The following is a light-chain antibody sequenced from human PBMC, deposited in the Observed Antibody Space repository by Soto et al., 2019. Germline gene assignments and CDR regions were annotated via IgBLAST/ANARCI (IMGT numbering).Light chain of an antibody. CDR1: QSLLHSNGYSY. CDR2: LGS. J-gene: IGKJ5*01. V-gene: IGKV2-28*01. Sequence: IVMTQKQLSLPVTPGEPASISCRSSQSLLHSNGYSYLDWYLQKPGQSPQLLIYLGSNRASGVPDRFSGSGSGTDFTLKISRVEAEDVGVYYCMQALQTPITFGQGTRLAI. CDR3: MQALQTPIT.